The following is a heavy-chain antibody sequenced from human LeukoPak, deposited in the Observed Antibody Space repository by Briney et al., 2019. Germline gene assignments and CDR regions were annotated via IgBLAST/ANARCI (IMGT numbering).Heavy chain of an antibody. J-gene: IGHJ1*01. D-gene: IGHD2-15*01. CDR3: ARVRYCSGGSCYSGYFQH. Sequence: ASVKVSCKASGYTFTSYYMHWVRQAPGQGLEWMGWMNPNSGNTGYAQKFQGRVTMTRNTSISTAYMELSSLRSEDTAVYYCARVRYCSGGSCYSGYFQHWGQGTLVTVSS. CDR1: GYTFTSYY. V-gene: IGHV1-8*02. CDR2: MNPNSGNT.